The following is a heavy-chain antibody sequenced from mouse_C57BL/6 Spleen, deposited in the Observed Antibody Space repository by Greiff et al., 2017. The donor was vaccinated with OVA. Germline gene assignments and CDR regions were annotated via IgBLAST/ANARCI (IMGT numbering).Heavy chain of an antibody. Sequence: QVQLQQPGAELVRPGTSVKLSCKASGYTFTSYWMHWVKQRPGQGLEWIGVIDPSDSYPNYNPKFKGKATLTVDTSSSTAYMQLSSLTSEDAAVYYCARPPFDYWGQGTTLTVSS. J-gene: IGHJ2*01. CDR1: GYTFTSYW. CDR3: ARPPFDY. V-gene: IGHV1-59*01. CDR2: IDPSDSYP.